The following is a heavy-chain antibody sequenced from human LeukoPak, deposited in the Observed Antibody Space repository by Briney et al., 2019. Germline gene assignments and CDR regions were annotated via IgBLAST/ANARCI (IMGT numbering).Heavy chain of an antibody. D-gene: IGHD6-13*01. V-gene: IGHV3-71*01. CDR3: AKDATPALGTVYMDV. CDR1: GFTFSSHG. CDR2: IRSKGFRGTT. J-gene: IGHJ6*03. Sequence: GGTLRLSCAASGFTFSSHGMSWIRQAPGKGLEWVGFIRSKGFRGTTEYAASVKGRFTISRDDSKSIAYLEMNSLRAEDTAVYYCAKDATPALGTVYMDVWGKGTTVTISS.